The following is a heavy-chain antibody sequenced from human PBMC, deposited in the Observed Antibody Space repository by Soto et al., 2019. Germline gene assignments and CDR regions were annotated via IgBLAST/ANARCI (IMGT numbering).Heavy chain of an antibody. Sequence: SETLSLTCAVYGGSFSGYYWSWIRQPPGKGLEWIGEINHSGSTNYNPSLKSRVTISVDTSKNQFSLKLSSVTAADTAVYYCASTYGESDPVDYWGQGTLVTVSS. D-gene: IGHD4-17*01. CDR3: ASTYGESDPVDY. CDR2: INHSGST. CDR1: GGSFSGYY. J-gene: IGHJ4*02. V-gene: IGHV4-34*01.